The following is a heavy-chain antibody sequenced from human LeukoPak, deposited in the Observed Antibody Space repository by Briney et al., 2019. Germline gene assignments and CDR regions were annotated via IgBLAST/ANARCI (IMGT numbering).Heavy chain of an antibody. CDR1: GYTFTDHY. V-gene: IGHV1-2*02. CDR3: ARDKGRRYPNSRSNFGDY. Sequence: ASVKVSCKASGYTFTDHYMHWVRQAPGQGLGWMGWINPNNGGSNYAQKFLGRVTMARDTSISTAYMELSRLRSDDTAVYYCARDKGRRYPNSRSNFGDYWGQGTLVTVSS. D-gene: IGHD1-20*01. J-gene: IGHJ4*02. CDR2: INPNNGGS.